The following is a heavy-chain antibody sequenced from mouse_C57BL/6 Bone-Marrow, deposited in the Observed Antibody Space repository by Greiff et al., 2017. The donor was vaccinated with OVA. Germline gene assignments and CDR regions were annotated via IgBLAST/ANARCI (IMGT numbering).Heavy chain of an antibody. J-gene: IGHJ3*01. D-gene: IGHD2-2*01. V-gene: IGHV1-26*01. CDR2: INPNNGGT. Sequence: EVQLQQSGPELVKPGASVKISCKASGYTFTDYYMNWVKQSHGKSLEWIGDINPNNGGTSYNQKFKGKATLTVDKSSSTAYMELRSLTSEDSAVYYCARGGSMVTRSWFAYWGQGTLVTVSA. CDR3: ARGGSMVTRSWFAY. CDR1: GYTFTDYY.